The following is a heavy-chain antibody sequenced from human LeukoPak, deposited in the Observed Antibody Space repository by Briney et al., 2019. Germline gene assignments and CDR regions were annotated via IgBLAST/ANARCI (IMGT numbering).Heavy chain of an antibody. V-gene: IGHV3-11*04. CDR3: ARRPYRSSWYYFDY. D-gene: IGHD6-13*01. Sequence: GGSLRLSCAASGLTFSDYYMSWIRQAPGKGLEWVSYISSSGSSIFYADSVKGRFTISRDNAKNSLYLQMNSLRAEDMAVYYCARRPYRSSWYYFDYWGQGTLVTVSS. CDR1: GLTFSDYY. J-gene: IGHJ4*02. CDR2: ISSSGSSI.